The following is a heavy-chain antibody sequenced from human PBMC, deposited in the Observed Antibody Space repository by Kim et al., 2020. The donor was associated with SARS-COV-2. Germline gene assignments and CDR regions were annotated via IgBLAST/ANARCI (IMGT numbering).Heavy chain of an antibody. CDR1: GFTFSSYA. V-gene: IGHV3-23*01. D-gene: IGHD2-21*02. CDR2: ISGSGGST. J-gene: IGHJ6*02. CDR3: AKDLPKYCGGDCFVYGMDV. Sequence: GGSLRLSCAASGFTFSSYAMSWVRQAPGKGLEWVSAISGSGGSTYYADSVKGRFTISRDNSKNTLYLQMNSLRAEDTAVYYCAKDLPKYCGGDCFVYGMDVWGQGTTVTVSS.